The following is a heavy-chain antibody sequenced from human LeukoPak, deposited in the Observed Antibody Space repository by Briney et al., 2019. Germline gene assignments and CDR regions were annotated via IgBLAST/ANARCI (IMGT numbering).Heavy chain of an antibody. D-gene: IGHD1-26*01. V-gene: IGHV5-51*01. CDR1: GYRFTSYW. CDR2: IYPGDSDT. Sequence: GESLKISCKGSGYRFTSYWIGWVRQMPGKGLEWMGFIYPGDSDTRYSPSFQGQVTISADKSMSTAYLQWSSLKASDTAMYYCARRRGRYSGDAFDIWGQGTMITVSS. CDR3: ARRRGRYSGDAFDI. J-gene: IGHJ3*02.